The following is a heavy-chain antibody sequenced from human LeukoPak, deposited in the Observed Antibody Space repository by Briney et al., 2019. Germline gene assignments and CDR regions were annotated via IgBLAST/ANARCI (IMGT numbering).Heavy chain of an antibody. CDR3: ARPNSYCSGGNCYDY. CDR1: GYILTSYW. D-gene: IGHD2-15*01. V-gene: IGHV5-51*01. J-gene: IGHJ4*02. Sequence: GESLKISCKGSGYILTSYWIGWVRQMPGKGLEWMGIIYPGDSETRYSPSFQGQVTISADKSISTAYLQWNSLKASDTAMYYCARPNSYCSGGNCYDYWGQGTLVTVSS. CDR2: IYPGDSET.